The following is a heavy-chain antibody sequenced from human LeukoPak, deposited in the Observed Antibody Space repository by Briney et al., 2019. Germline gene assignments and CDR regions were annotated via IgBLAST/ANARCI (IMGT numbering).Heavy chain of an antibody. Sequence: SETLSLTCTVSGGSISSYYWSWIRQPPGKGLEWIGYIYHSGSTNYNPSLKSRVTISVDTSKNQFSLKLSSVTAADTAVYYCARRSGSYYEYYFDYWGQGTLVTVSS. CDR3: ARRSGSYYEYYFDY. V-gene: IGHV4-59*08. CDR2: IYHSGST. CDR1: GGSISSYY. J-gene: IGHJ4*02. D-gene: IGHD1-26*01.